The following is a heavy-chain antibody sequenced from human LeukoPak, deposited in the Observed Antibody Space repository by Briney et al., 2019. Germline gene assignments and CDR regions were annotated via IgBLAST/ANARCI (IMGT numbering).Heavy chain of an antibody. CDR2: FDPEDGET. V-gene: IGHV1-24*01. D-gene: IGHD2-15*01. CDR3: ATEGGYCSGGSCYPPYYYGMDV. J-gene: IGHJ6*02. CDR1: GYTLTELS. Sequence: APVKVSCKVSGYTLTELSMHWVRQAPGKGLEWMGGFDPEDGETIYAQKFQGRVTMTEDTSTDTAYMELSSLRSEDTAVYYCATEGGYCSGGSCYPPYYYGMDVWGQGTTVTVSS.